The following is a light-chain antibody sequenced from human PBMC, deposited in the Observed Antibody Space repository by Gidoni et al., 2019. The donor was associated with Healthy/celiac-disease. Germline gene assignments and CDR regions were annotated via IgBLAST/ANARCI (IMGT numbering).Light chain of an antibody. CDR1: QSVSSN. CDR2: GAS. CDR3: QQYNNSPLHT. J-gene: IGKJ4*01. V-gene: IGKV3-15*01. Sequence: EIVMTQSPATLSVSPGERATLSCRASQSVSSNLAWYQQKPGQAPRLLIYGASTRATGIPARFSGSGSGTEFTLTISRLQSEDFAVYYCQQYNNSPLHTFGGGTKVEIK.